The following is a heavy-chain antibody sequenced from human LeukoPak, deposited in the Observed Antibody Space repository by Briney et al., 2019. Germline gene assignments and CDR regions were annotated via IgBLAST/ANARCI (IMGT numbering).Heavy chain of an antibody. CDR2: IYYSGST. J-gene: IGHJ4*02. CDR3: ARDYFGELFLYYFDY. V-gene: IGHV4-39*07. Sequence: KASETLSLTCTVSGGSISSSSYYWGWIRQPPGKGLEWIGSIYYSGSTYYNPSLKSRVTISVDTSKNQFSLKLSSVTAADTAVYYCARDYFGELFLYYFDYWGQGTLVTVSS. CDR1: GGSISSSSYY. D-gene: IGHD3-10*01.